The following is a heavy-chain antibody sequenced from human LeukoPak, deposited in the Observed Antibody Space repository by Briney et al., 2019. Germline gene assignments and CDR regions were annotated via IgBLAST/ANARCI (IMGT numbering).Heavy chain of an antibody. CDR2: ISGSGGST. V-gene: IGHV3-23*01. J-gene: IGHJ4*02. D-gene: IGHD3-16*01. CDR3: AKVSGQVPIPLKFDY. CDR1: GFTFSSYG. Sequence: PGGSLRLSCAASGFTFSSYGMSWVRQAPGKGLEWVSAISGSGGSTYYADSVKGRFTISRDNSKNTLYLQMNSLRAEDTAVYYCAKVSGQVPIPLKFDYWGQGTLVTVSS.